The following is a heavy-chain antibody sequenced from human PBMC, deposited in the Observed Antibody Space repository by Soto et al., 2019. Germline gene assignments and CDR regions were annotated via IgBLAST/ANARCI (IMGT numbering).Heavy chain of an antibody. Sequence: QVQLQQWGAGLLKPSETLSLTCAVYGGSFSDYYWSWIRQAPGKGLEWIGEASHSNPSLKSRVSISVDTSKNQFSLKLTSVTAADTAVYYCAREGRYCTSTSCYGWWFDPWGQETLVTVSS. J-gene: IGHJ5*02. V-gene: IGHV4-34*01. CDR3: AREGRYCTSTSCYGWWFDP. CDR2: ASH. CDR1: GGSFSDYY. D-gene: IGHD2-2*01.